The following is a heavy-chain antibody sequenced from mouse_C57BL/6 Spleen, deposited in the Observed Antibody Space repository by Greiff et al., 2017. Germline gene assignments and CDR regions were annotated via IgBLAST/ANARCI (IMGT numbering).Heavy chain of an antibody. CDR3: ARFGYDHWYFDV. J-gene: IGHJ1*03. Sequence: EVKLMESGPGLAKPSQTLSLTCSVTGYSITSDYWNWIRTFPGNKLEYMGYISYSGSTYYNPSLKSRISITRDTSKNQYYLQLNSVTTEDTATYYCARFGYDHWYFDVWGTGTTVTVSS. V-gene: IGHV3-8*01. CDR1: GYSITSDY. CDR2: ISYSGST. D-gene: IGHD2-2*01.